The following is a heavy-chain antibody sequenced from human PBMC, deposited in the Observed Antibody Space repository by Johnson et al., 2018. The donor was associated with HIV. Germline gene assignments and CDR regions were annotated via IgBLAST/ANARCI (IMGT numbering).Heavy chain of an antibody. Sequence: QMQLVESGGGVVQPGGSLRLSCAASGFTFSSYAMHWVRQAPGKGLEWVAFIRYDGSNKYYADSVKGRFTISRDNSKNTLYLQMNSLRAEDTAVYYCARAGARAFDIWGQGTMVTVSS. V-gene: IGHV3-30*02. J-gene: IGHJ3*02. CDR1: GFTFSSYA. CDR3: ARAGARAFDI. D-gene: IGHD1-26*01. CDR2: IRYDGSNK.